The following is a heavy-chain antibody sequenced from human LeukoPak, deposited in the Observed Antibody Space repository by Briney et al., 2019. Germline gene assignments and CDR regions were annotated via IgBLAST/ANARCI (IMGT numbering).Heavy chain of an antibody. Sequence: PSETLSLTCTVSTDSISKSLYHWAWVRQPPGKGLEWIAEIYYQGNTYYNPSLSGRVTISVDTSKNQFSPQLNAVTAADTALYFCASVKLGYYYDTNGYFDSWGQGIPVTVSS. D-gene: IGHD3-22*01. V-gene: IGHV4-39*07. CDR1: TDSISKSLYH. J-gene: IGHJ4*02. CDR3: ASVKLGYYYDTNGYFDS. CDR2: IYYQGNT.